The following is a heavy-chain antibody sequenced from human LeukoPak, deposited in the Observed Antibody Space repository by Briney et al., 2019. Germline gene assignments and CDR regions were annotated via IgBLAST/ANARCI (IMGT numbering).Heavy chain of an antibody. CDR1: GFTFSSYS. CDR2: ISSSSSTI. J-gene: IGHJ4*02. D-gene: IGHD3-10*01. Sequence: PGGSLRLSCAASGFTFSSYSMNWVRQAPGKGLEWVSYISSSSSTIYYADSVKGRFTISRDNSKSTLYMQMNTLRAEDTAMYYCARGNYYGSGSYCFVDYWGQGALVTVSS. CDR3: ARGNYYGSGSYCFVDY. V-gene: IGHV3-48*01.